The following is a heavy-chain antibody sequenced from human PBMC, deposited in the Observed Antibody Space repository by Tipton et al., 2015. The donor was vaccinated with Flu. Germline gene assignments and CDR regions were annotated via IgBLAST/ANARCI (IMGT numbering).Heavy chain of an antibody. CDR3: ARCTSVHYYGMDV. CDR2: IYASGST. V-gene: IGHV4-4*07. J-gene: IGHJ6*02. D-gene: IGHD2-8*01. Sequence: TLSLTCTVSGGSMSSFYWSWIRQPAGKGLEWIGRIYASGSTNYNPSLKSRVTMSVDTSKNQFSLKLTSVTAADTAVYYCARCTSVHYYGMDVWGQGTTVSVSS. CDR1: GGSMSSFY.